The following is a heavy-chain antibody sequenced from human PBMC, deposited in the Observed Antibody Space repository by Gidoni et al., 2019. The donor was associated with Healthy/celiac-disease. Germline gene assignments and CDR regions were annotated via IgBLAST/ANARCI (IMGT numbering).Heavy chain of an antibody. CDR3: AKSNLHGGRDYYYGMDV. V-gene: IGHV3-30*18. CDR1: GFTFSSSG. J-gene: IGHJ6*04. D-gene: IGHD3-10*01. CDR2: RSYDGSNK. Sequence: QVQLVESGGGVVQPGRSLRLSCAASGFTFSSSGMHWVRQAPGKGLEWVAVRSYDGSNKYDADSVKGRITISRDNSKNTLYLQMNSLRAEDTAVDYCAKSNLHGGRDYYYGMDVWGKGTTVNVSS.